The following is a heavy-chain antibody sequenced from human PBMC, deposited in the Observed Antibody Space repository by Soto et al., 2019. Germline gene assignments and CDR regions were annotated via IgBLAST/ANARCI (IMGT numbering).Heavy chain of an antibody. CDR2: IYNGVIT. J-gene: IGHJ4*02. V-gene: IGHV4-30-4*01. Sequence: QVQLQESGPGLVKPSQTLSLACTVSGGSISTGDYYWTWIRQPPGKGLEWIGHIYNGVITYYNPSLKSRRSISGDTSKNQFSLKLSSVTAADTAVYYCARGLGNGGYYHFVSWGPGSLVTVSS. CDR3: ARGLGNGGYYHFVS. CDR1: GGSISTGDYY. D-gene: IGHD3-3*01.